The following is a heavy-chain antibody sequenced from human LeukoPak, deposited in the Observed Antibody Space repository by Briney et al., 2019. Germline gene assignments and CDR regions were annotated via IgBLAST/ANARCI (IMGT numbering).Heavy chain of an antibody. D-gene: IGHD4-17*01. CDR1: GFTFSNYA. CDR3: AKDPNGDFIGAFDF. J-gene: IGHJ3*01. CDR2: ITGSGGGT. Sequence: PGGSLRLSCAASGFTFSNYAMIWVRQAPEKGLEWVSAITGSGGGTYYADSVKGRFTISRDNSKNTLYLQMNGLRADDTAVYCCAKDPNGDFIGAFDFWGQGTMVTVSS. V-gene: IGHV3-23*01.